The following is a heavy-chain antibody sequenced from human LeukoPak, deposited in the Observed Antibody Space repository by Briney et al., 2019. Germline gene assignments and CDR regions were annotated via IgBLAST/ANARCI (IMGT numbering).Heavy chain of an antibody. J-gene: IGHJ4*02. CDR3: AKGTGGDYVPWVDY. CDR2: MAFDGTNK. V-gene: IGHV3-30*18. D-gene: IGHD4-17*01. Sequence: PGGSLRLSCAASGFTFSSYGMHWGGQAPGKGLEWVAVMAFDGTNKYYVDSVKGRFTISRDNSKNTLYLQMSSLRAEDTAVYYCAKGTGGDYVPWVDYWGQGTLVTVSS. CDR1: GFTFSSYG.